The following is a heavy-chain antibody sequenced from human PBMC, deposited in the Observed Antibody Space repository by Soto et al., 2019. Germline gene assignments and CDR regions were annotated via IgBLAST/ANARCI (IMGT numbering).Heavy chain of an antibody. D-gene: IGHD1-26*01. CDR3: AREKTVGATHDY. J-gene: IGHJ4*02. V-gene: IGHV3-30-3*01. Sequence: QVQLVESGGGVVQPGRSLRLSCAASGFTFSSYAMHWVRQAPGKGLEWVAVISYDGSNKYYADSEKGRFTISRDNSKNTLYLQMNSLRAEDTAVYYCAREKTVGATHDYWGQGTLVTVSS. CDR1: GFTFSSYA. CDR2: ISYDGSNK.